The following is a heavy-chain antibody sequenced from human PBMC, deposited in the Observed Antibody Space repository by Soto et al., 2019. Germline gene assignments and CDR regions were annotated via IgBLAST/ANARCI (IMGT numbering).Heavy chain of an antibody. CDR3: ARDLSYSGGWYGATGGYDSYCYGMDV. CDR1: GDSVSSDSAA. V-gene: IGHV6-1*01. J-gene: IGHJ6*02. Sequence: PSQTLSLTCAISGDSVSSDSAAWNWIRQSPSRGLEWLGRTYYRSKWYNDYAVSVKSRITINPDTSKNQFSLQLNSVTPEDTAVYYCARDLSYSGGWYGATGGYDSYCYGMDVWGQGTTVTVSS. CDR2: TYYRSKWYN. D-gene: IGHD6-19*01.